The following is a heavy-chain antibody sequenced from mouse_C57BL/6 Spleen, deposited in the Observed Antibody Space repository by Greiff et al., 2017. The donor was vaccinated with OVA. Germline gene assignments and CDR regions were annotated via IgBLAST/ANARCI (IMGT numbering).Heavy chain of an antibody. J-gene: IGHJ2*01. CDR2: INPNNGGT. Sequence: VQLQQSGPELVKPGASVKMSCKASGYTFTDYNMHWVKQSHGKSLEWIGYINPNNGGTSYNQKFKGKATLTVNKSSSTADMELRSLTSEDSAVYYCARSWLRKNFDYWGQGTTLTVSS. CDR3: ARSWLRKNFDY. D-gene: IGHD2-2*01. CDR1: GYTFTDYN. V-gene: IGHV1-22*01.